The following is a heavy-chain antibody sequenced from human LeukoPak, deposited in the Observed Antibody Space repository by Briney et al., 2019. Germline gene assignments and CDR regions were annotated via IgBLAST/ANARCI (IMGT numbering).Heavy chain of an antibody. CDR2: IYYSGST. D-gene: IGHD3-10*01. CDR3: ARGRRVRETSYDC. V-gene: IGHV4-31*03. J-gene: IGHJ4*02. Sequence: SETLSLTCTVSGGSISSAGYYWSWIRQHPGKGLEWIGYIYYSGSTYYNPSLKSRVTISVDTSKNQFSLKLSSVTAADTAVYYCARGRRVRETSYDCWGQGTLVTVSS. CDR1: GGSISSAGYY.